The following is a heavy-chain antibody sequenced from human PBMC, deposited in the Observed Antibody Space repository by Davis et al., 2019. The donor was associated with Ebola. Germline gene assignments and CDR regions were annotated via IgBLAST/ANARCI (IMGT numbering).Heavy chain of an antibody. CDR2: MNQDGSEK. D-gene: IGHD3-16*01. Sequence: PGGSLRLSCAASGFTFSSNWMGWVRQAPGKGLEWVANMNQDGSEKYYVDSVKGRFSVSRDNAKNSLYLQMDSLRAEDTAEYFCARSAYWGFDYWGQGTLVTVSS. CDR3: ARSAYWGFDY. V-gene: IGHV3-7*03. CDR1: GFTFSSNW. J-gene: IGHJ4*02.